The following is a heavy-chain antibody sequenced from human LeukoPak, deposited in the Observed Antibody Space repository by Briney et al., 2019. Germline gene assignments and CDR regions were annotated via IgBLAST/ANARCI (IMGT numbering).Heavy chain of an antibody. CDR3: AKDRYSGLNTIDY. J-gene: IGHJ4*02. D-gene: IGHD6-13*01. CDR1: GFTFSSYG. Sequence: GGSLRLSCAASGFTFSSYGMHWVRQAPGKGLEWVAVIWYDGSNKYYADSVKGRFTISRDNSKSTLYLQMNSLRAEDTAVYYCAKDRYSGLNTIDYWGQGTLVTVSS. V-gene: IGHV3-30*02. CDR2: IWYDGSNK.